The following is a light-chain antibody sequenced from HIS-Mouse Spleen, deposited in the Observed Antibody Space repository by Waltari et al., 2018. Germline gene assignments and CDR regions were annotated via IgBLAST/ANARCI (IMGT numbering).Light chain of an antibody. J-gene: IGLJ1*01. CDR3: AAWDDSLNGNYV. CDR1: SSNIGSNT. Sequence: QSVLTQPPSASGTPGQRVTISCSGSSSNIGSNTVNWYQQLPGTAPKLLISSNNQRPSWVPGRFSGSKSGTSASLAISGLQSEDGADYYCAAWDDSLNGNYVFGTGTKVTVL. V-gene: IGLV1-44*01. CDR2: SNN.